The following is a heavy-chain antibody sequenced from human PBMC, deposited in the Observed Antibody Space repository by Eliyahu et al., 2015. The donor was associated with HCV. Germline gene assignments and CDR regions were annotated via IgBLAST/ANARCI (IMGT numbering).Heavy chain of an antibody. D-gene: IGHD3-3*01. Sequence: EVKKPGASVKVSCKTSGHTFTSFGVSWVRQAPGQGLEWMGWISAYNGNTNYAQKLQGRVTMTTDTSTRTAYMELRSLRSDDTAVYYCASAFDFWSGSPGLMDVWGQGTTVTVSS. V-gene: IGHV1-18*01. CDR2: ISAYNGNT. CDR3: ASAFDFWSGSPGLMDV. CDR1: GHTFTSFG. J-gene: IGHJ6*02.